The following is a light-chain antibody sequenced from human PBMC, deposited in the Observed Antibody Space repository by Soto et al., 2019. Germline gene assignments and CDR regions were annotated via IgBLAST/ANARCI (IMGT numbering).Light chain of an antibody. J-gene: IGKJ4*01. CDR1: QSVSSSY. V-gene: IGKV3-20*01. CDR2: GAS. CDR3: QQYGTSPPLT. Sequence: EIVLTQSPGTLSLSPGERATLSCRASQSVSSSYLAWYQQKPGQAPRLLIYGASSRATGIPDRFGGSGSATDFTLTISRLEPEDFAVYYCQQYGTSPPLTFGGGTKVE.